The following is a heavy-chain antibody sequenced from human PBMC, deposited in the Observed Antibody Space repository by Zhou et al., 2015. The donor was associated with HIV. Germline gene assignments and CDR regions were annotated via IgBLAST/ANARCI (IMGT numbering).Heavy chain of an antibody. J-gene: IGHJ4*02. CDR1: GGTFNTNG. Sequence: QVQLVQSGAEVKKPGSSVKVSCKASGGTFNTNGISWVRQAPGQGLEWMGGIIPIFGTTNYAQKFQGRVSITADKSTTTAYMDLNNLRSDDTAVYYCARDSVATRSADPYYFDSWGQGTLVTVSS. CDR2: IIPIFGTT. CDR3: ARDSVATRSADPYYFDS. V-gene: IGHV1-69*06. D-gene: IGHD4-23*01.